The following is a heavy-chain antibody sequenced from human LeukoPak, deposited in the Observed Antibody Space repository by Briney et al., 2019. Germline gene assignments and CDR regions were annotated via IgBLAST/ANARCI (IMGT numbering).Heavy chain of an antibody. CDR1: GYTFTSYA. CDR3: ARELGYCTNGVCYTGEKNWFDP. CDR2: INTNTGNP. J-gene: IGHJ5*02. V-gene: IGHV7-4-1*02. Sequence: ASVKVSCKASGYTFTSYAMNWVRQAPGQGLEWMGWINTNTGNPTYAQGFTGRFVFSLDTSVSTAYLQISSLKAEDTAVYYCARELGYCTNGVCYTGEKNWFDPWGQGTLVTVSS. D-gene: IGHD2-8*01.